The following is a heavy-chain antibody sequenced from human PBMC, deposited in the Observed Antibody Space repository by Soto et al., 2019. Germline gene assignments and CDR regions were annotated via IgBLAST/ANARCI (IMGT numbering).Heavy chain of an antibody. CDR2: IYYSGST. Sequence: SETLSLTCTCSGGSISSYYWSWIRQPPGKGLEWIGYIYYSGSTNYNPSLKSRVTISVDTSKNQLSLKLSSVTAADTAVSYCAGDHLSVGMDVWGQGTTVT. J-gene: IGHJ6*02. CDR3: AGDHLSVGMDV. CDR1: GGSISSYY. V-gene: IGHV4-59*01.